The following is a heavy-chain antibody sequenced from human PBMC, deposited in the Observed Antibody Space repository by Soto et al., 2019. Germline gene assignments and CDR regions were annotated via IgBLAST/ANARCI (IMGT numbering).Heavy chain of an antibody. CDR2: NGPSAAQT. J-gene: IGHJ6*04. Sequence: QTISCHPSGYASTKVWIRSVRQMTRKGLDWMGRNGPSAAQTKYSPCVEAHVRLSGDKCTSSAYLEWSSLKASESAMYYGVRLTGRSAYGLDVWGKGTTVSV. D-gene: IGHD7-27*01. CDR3: VRLTGRSAYGLDV. V-gene: IGHV5-10-1*01. CDR1: GYASTKVW.